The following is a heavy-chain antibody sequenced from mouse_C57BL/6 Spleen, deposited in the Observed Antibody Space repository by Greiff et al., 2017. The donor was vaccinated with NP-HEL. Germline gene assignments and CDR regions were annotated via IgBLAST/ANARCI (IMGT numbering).Heavy chain of an antibody. Sequence: EVQGVESGGGLVKPGGSLKLSCAASGFTFSDYGMHWVRQAPEKGLEWVAYISSGSSTIYYADTVKGRFTISRDNAKNTLFLQMTSLRSEDTAMYYCARWGNYYGSSSWFAYWGQGTLVTVSA. V-gene: IGHV5-17*01. D-gene: IGHD1-1*01. CDR1: GFTFSDYG. CDR3: ARWGNYYGSSSWFAY. J-gene: IGHJ3*01. CDR2: ISSGSSTI.